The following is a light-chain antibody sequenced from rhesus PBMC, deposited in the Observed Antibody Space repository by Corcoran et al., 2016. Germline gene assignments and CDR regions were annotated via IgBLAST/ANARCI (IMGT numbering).Light chain of an antibody. CDR3: QSNYGNPFT. CDR2: KSS. Sequence: DIQMTQSPSSLSASVGDRVTITCRASENINNYLNWYQQIPGKAPKLLIYKSSPLQTGVPSRFSGSGSGTDYTFPLSSLRSEDVATYYCQSNYGNPFTFGPGTKLDLK. J-gene: IGKJ3*01. CDR1: ENINNY. V-gene: IGKV1-74*01.